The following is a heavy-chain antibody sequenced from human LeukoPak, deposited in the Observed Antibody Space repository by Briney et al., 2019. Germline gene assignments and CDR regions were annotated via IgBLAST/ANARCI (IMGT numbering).Heavy chain of an antibody. J-gene: IGHJ4*02. V-gene: IGHV1-69*04. Sequence: SVKVSCKASGCTFSSYAISWVRQAPGQGLEWMGRIIPNHGNTNYAQKFQGRVTITADKSTSTAYMELRSLRSEDTAVYYCARTQNYGLDYWGQGTLVTVSS. CDR1: GCTFSSYA. CDR3: ARTQNYGLDY. CDR2: IIPNHGNT. D-gene: IGHD3-10*01.